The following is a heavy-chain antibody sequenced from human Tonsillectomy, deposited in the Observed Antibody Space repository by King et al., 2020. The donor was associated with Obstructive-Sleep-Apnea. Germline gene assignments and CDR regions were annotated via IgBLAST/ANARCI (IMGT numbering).Heavy chain of an antibody. J-gene: IGHJ4*02. Sequence: VQLVESGGVVVQPGGSLRLSCAASGFSFDDYAMHWVRQAPGKGLEWVSLINWSGGSTYYADSVKGRFTISRDNSKNSLYLQMNSLRVEDTALYYCAKDISGYSAYEYWGQGTLVTVSS. CDR3: AKDISGYSAYEY. V-gene: IGHV3-43D*03. CDR2: INWSGGST. CDR1: GFSFDDYA. D-gene: IGHD5-12*01.